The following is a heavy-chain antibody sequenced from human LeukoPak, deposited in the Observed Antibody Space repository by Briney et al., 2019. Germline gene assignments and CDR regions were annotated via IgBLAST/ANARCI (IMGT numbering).Heavy chain of an antibody. Sequence: ASVKVSCKASGYTFTSYGISWVRQAPGQRLEWMGWISAYNGNTNYAQKLQGRVTMITDTSTSTAYMELRSLRSDDTAVYYCAREGHTMVRGAFYYYYGMDVWGQGTTVTVSS. D-gene: IGHD3-10*01. CDR2: ISAYNGNT. J-gene: IGHJ6*02. CDR3: AREGHTMVRGAFYYYYGMDV. V-gene: IGHV1-18*01. CDR1: GYTFTSYG.